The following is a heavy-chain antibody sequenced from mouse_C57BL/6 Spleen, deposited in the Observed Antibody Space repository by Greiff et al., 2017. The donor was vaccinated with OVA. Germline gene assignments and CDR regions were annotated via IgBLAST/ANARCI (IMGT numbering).Heavy chain of an antibody. CDR3: ASDGYYGAMDY. Sequence: EVKVVESGGGLVKPGGSLKLSCAASGFTFSSYAMSWVRQTPEKRLEWVATISDGGSYTYYPDNVKGRFTISRDNAKNNLYLQMSHLKSEDTAMYYCASDGYYGAMDYWGQGTSVTVSS. V-gene: IGHV5-4*03. CDR2: ISDGGSYT. CDR1: GFTFSSYA. J-gene: IGHJ4*01. D-gene: IGHD2-3*01.